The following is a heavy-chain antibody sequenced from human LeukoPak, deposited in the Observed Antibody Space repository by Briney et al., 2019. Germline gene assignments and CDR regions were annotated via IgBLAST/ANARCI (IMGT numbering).Heavy chain of an antibody. D-gene: IGHD3-10*01. Sequence: SETLSLTFTVSGYSISSGHYWGWIRQPPGQGLEWIVSTYHSGGTFYNPSLKSRVTISVDTSKNQFSLNLTSVTAADTAVYYCARVLDYYGSGTYSFDYWGQGTLVTVSS. J-gene: IGHJ4*02. CDR2: TYHSGGT. CDR3: ARVLDYYGSGTYSFDY. V-gene: IGHV4-38-2*02. CDR1: GYSISSGHY.